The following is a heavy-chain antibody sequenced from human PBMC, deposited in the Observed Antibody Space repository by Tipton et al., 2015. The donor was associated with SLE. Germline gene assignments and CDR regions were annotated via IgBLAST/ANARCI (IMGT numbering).Heavy chain of an antibody. CDR2: ISDSEIT. CDR3: VRGLGEIDYGDYGDL. CDR1: GGSISGDY. V-gene: IGHV4-34*01. Sequence: GSLRLSCAVYGGSISGDYWSWIRQPPGKGLEWIGEISDSEITDYNPSLKSRVNISADTSKNQFSLRLTSVTAADTAVYYCVRGLGEIDYGDYGDLWGQGTLVTVSS. J-gene: IGHJ5*02. D-gene: IGHD4-17*01.